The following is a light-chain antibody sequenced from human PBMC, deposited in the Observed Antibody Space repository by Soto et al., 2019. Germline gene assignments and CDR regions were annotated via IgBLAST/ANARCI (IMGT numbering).Light chain of an antibody. V-gene: IGKV3-15*01. CDR1: QSISDT. CDR2: SAS. J-gene: IGKJ1*01. CDR3: QQYNNWPWT. Sequence: DIIMTQSPATLSRSSGGRAPVSWRASQSISDTLAWYQQKPGQAPRLLIYSASRRATGFPGRFSGSGSGTDFTLTISSLQSEDLAVYYCQQYNNWPWTFGQGTKVE.